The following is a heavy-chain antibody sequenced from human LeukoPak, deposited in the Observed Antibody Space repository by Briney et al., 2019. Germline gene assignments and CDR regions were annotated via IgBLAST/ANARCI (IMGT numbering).Heavy chain of an antibody. CDR3: ASLYSGYALGDY. D-gene: IGHD5-12*01. J-gene: IGHJ4*02. CDR2: IYYSGST. CDR1: GRSISSSSYY. Sequence: SETLSLTCTVSGRSISSSSYYWRWIRQPPGKGLEWIGSIYYSGSTYYNPSLKSRVTISVDTSKNQFSLKLSSVTAADTAVYYCASLYSGYALGDYWGQGTLVTVSS. V-gene: IGHV4-39*01.